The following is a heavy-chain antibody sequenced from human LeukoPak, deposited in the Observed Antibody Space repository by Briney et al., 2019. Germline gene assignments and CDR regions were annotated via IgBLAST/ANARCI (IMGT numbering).Heavy chain of an antibody. V-gene: IGHV1-69*06. CDR3: ARGLWFGELLGPYYYYYGMDV. Sequence: ASVKVSCKASGGTFSSYAIGWVRQAPGQGLEWMGGIIPIFGTANYAQKFQGRVTITADKSTSTAYMELSSLRSEDTAVYYCARGLWFGELLGPYYYYYGMDVWGKGTTVTVSS. D-gene: IGHD3-10*01. CDR1: GGTFSSYA. J-gene: IGHJ6*04. CDR2: IIPIFGTA.